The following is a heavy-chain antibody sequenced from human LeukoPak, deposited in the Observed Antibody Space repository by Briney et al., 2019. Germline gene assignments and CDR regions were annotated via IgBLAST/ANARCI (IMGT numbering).Heavy chain of an antibody. D-gene: IGHD3-9*01. CDR2: IYHSGST. CDR1: GGSISSSNW. J-gene: IGHJ4*02. V-gene: IGHV4-4*02. CDR3: ARLNDIYYDILTGYYDY. Sequence: SETLSLTCAVSGGSISSSNWWSWVRRPPGKGLEWIGEIYHSGSTNYNPSLKSRVTTSVDKSKNQFSLKLSSVTAADTAVYYCARLNDIYYDILTGYYDYWGQGTLVTVSS.